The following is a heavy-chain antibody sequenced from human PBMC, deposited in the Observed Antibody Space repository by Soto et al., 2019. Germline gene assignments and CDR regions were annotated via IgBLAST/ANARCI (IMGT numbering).Heavy chain of an antibody. D-gene: IGHD6-13*01. CDR2: IYYSGST. CDR3: ARTSSSREKDAFDI. J-gene: IGHJ3*02. V-gene: IGHV4-39*01. CDR1: GGSISSSSYY. Sequence: SETLCLTCTVSGGSISSSSYYWGWIRQPPGKGLEWIGSIYYSGSTYYNPSLKSRVTISVDTSKNQFSLKLSSVTAADTAVYYCARTSSSREKDAFDIWGQGTMVS.